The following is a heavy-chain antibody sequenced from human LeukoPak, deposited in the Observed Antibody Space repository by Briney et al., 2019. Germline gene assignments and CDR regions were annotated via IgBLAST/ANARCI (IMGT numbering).Heavy chain of an antibody. J-gene: IGHJ1*01. CDR2: ISGSGGTT. D-gene: IGHD6-19*01. CDR1: GFTFSSYA. Sequence: GGSLRLSCAASGFTFSSYAMSWVRQAPGKGLEWVSTISGSGGTTYYADSVKGRFTISRDNSKNTLYLQMNSLRAEDTAVYYCAKRGQWLAGKYFQHWGQGTLVTVSS. V-gene: IGHV3-23*01. CDR3: AKRGQWLAGKYFQH.